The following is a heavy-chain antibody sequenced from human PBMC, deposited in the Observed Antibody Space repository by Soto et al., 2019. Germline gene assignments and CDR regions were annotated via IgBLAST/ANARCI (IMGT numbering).Heavy chain of an antibody. CDR3: PKRPLTAAGFDY. CDR2: ITGSGGGT. D-gene: IGHD6-13*01. CDR1: GFTFSNYA. J-gene: IGHJ4*02. V-gene: IGHV3-23*01. Sequence: EVQLLESGGGLVQPGGSLRLSCAASGFTFSNYAMTWVRQAPGKGLEWVSVITGSGGGTYFVDSVKGRFTISRDNSKNTVYLQMNSLRAEDTAVYYCPKRPLTAAGFDYWGQATLVTVSS.